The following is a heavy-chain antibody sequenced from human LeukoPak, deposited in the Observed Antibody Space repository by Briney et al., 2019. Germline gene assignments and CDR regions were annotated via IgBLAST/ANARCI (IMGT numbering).Heavy chain of an antibody. V-gene: IGHV3-9*01. CDR2: ISWNSGSI. J-gene: IGHJ5*02. D-gene: IGHD2-8*02. CDR1: GFTFDDYA. CDR3: AKGPARILYWEGSFDP. Sequence: GRSLRLSCAVSGFTFDDYAMHWVRQAPGEGLEWVSGISWNSGSIGYADSVKGRFTISRDNAKNSLYLQMNSLRAEDTALYYCAKGPARILYWEGSFDPWGQGTLVTVSS.